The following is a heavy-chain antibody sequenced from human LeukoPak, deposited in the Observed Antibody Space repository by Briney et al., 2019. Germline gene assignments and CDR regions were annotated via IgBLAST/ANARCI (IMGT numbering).Heavy chain of an antibody. CDR3: AKDPVRRSLFLCCSFAS. CDR1: GFTFDKYA. V-gene: IGHV3-23*01. J-gene: IGHJ5*01. D-gene: IGHD2-21*01. CDR2: VGTDGSA. Sequence: PGGSLRLSCAASGFTFDKYAMSWVRQAPGKGLEWVSSVGTDGSAVYADSVKGRFTVSRDNSNNMLYLQMNSLRADDTAMYYCAKDPVRRSLFLCCSFASWGQGTLVTVSS.